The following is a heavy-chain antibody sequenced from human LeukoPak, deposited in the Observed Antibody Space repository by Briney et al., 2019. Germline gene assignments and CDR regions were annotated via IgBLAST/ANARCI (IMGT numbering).Heavy chain of an antibody. CDR3: ASRFGELFDYVY. J-gene: IGHJ4*02. CDR1: GGSISSGGYY. Sequence: SQTLSLTCTVSGGSISSGGYYWSWLRQHPGKGLEWIGYIYYSGSTYYNPSLKSRVTISLDTSKNQFSLNLNSVTAADTAVYYCASRFGELFDYVYWGQGTLVTVSS. V-gene: IGHV4-31*03. CDR2: IYYSGST. D-gene: IGHD3-10*01.